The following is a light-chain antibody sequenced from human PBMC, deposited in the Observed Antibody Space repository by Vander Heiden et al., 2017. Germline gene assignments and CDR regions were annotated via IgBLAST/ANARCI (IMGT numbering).Light chain of an antibody. CDR2: AAS. Sequence: DLQMTQSPSSLSASVGDRVTITCRASQSISSYLNWYQQKPGKAPKLLIYAASSLQSGVPSRFSGSGFGTDFTLTISSRQPEDFATYYGQQSDSTPRNTCGQGTKLEIK. CDR3: QQSDSTPRNT. CDR1: QSISSY. V-gene: IGKV1-39*01. J-gene: IGKJ2*01.